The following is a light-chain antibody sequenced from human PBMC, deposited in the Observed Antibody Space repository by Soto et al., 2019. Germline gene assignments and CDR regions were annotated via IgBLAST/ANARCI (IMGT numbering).Light chain of an antibody. V-gene: IGLV1-47*01. CDR3: AAWDDSLSGPL. CDR2: RNN. CDR1: ISNIGSNY. Sequence: QSVLTQPPSASGTPGQRVTISCSGSISNIGSNYVYWYQQLPGTAPKPLIYRNNQRPSGVPDRFSGSKSGTSASLAISGLRSEDEADYYCAAWDDSLSGPLFGGGTKLTVL. J-gene: IGLJ3*02.